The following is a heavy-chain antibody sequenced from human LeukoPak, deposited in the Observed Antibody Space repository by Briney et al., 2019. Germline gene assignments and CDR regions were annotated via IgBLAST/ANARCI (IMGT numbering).Heavy chain of an antibody. CDR1: GYTFTSYA. J-gene: IGHJ6*02. Sequence: GASVKVSCKASGYTFTSYAMHWVRQAPGQRLEWMGWINAGNGNTKYSQKFQGRVTITRDTSASTAYMELSSLRSEDTAVYYCARDRVRGVIPFYGMDVWGQGTTVTVSS. CDR3: ARDRVRGVIPFYGMDV. CDR2: INAGNGNT. D-gene: IGHD3-10*01. V-gene: IGHV1-3*01.